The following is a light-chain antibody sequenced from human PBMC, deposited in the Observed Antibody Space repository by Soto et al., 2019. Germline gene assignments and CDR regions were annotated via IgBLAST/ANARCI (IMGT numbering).Light chain of an antibody. CDR2: AAS. CDR3: QKYNSAPLT. CDR1: TSISNY. V-gene: IGKV1-27*01. J-gene: IGKJ4*01. Sequence: IQMTQSPSSLSASVGDRVTITCRASTSISNYLAWYQQKPGKVPKLLIYAASTLQSGVPSRFSGSGSGTDFTLTISSLQPEDVATYYCQKYNSAPLTFGGGTKVEIK.